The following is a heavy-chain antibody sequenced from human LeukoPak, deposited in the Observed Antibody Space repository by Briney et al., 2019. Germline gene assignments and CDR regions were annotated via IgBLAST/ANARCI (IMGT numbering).Heavy chain of an antibody. J-gene: IGHJ3*02. CDR2: IYTSGTT. CDR1: GGSISSGSYW. CDR3: ARVGEYCSSTSCQDAFDI. V-gene: IGHV4-61*02. D-gene: IGHD2-2*01. Sequence: SETLSLTCTVSGGSISSGSYWWSWIRQPAGKGLERIGRIYTSGTTNYNPSLKSRVTISVDTSKNQFSLKLSSVTAAETAVYCCARVGEYCSSTSCQDAFDIWGQGTMVTVSS.